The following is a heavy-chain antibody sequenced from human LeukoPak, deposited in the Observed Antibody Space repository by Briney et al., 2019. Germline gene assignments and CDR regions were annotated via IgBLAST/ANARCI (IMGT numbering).Heavy chain of an antibody. Sequence: GGSLRLSCAASGFTFSSYAMSWVRQAPGKGLECISGFSGSSGSTYYADSVKGRFTISRDNSKNTLYLQMSSLRAEDTAVYYCAQTGGLVPGRYFVYWGQGTLVTVSS. J-gene: IGHJ4*02. CDR2: FSGSSGST. V-gene: IGHV3-23*01. CDR1: GFTFSSYA. D-gene: IGHD6-6*01. CDR3: AQTGGLVPGRYFVY.